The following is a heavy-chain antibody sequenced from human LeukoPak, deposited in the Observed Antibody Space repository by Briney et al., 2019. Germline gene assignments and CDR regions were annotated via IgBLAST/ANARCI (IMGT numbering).Heavy chain of an antibody. CDR1: GGSISSGSYY. Sequence: SETLSLTRTVAGGSISSGSYYWSWIRQPPGKGLEWIGYIYYSGSTNYNPSLKSRVTISVDTSKNQFSLKLSSVTAADTAVYYCARAGESYYFDYWGQGTLVTVSS. D-gene: IGHD2-21*01. CDR3: ARAGESYYFDY. CDR2: IYYSGST. J-gene: IGHJ4*02. V-gene: IGHV4-61*01.